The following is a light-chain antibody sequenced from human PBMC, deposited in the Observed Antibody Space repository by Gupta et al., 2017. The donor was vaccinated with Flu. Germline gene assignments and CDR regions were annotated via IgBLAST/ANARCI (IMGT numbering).Light chain of an antibody. J-gene: IGKJ1*01. CDR2: AAS. Sequence: GDRVTITCRASQGISSYVAWYQQKPGKAPKLLIYAASTLQSGVPSRFSGSGSGTDFTLTISCLQSEDFATYYCQQYYSYPWTFGQGTKVEIK. CDR1: QGISSY. V-gene: IGKV1-8*01. CDR3: QQYYSYPWT.